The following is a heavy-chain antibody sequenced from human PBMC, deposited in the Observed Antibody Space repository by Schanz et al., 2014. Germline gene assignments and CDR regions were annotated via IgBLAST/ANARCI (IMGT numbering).Heavy chain of an antibody. J-gene: IGHJ4*02. D-gene: IGHD2-2*01. CDR1: GFTFSSYW. Sequence: QLVESGGGLVKPGGSLRLSCATSGFTFSSYWMSWVRQAPGKGLEWVANIKQDGSERYYVDSVKGRFTISRDNAKNSLYLQMNSLRAEDTAVYYCERFQSPHQPFDYWGQGTLVTVSS. V-gene: IGHV3-7*01. CDR2: IKQDGSER. CDR3: ERFQSPHQPFDY.